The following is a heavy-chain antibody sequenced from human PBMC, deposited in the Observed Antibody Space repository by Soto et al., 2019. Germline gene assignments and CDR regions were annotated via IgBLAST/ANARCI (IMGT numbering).Heavy chain of an antibody. CDR1: GFTFSSYA. CDR2: ISGSGGST. J-gene: IGHJ3*01. CDR3: TKALYCSSNSCYSGGDSFHV. V-gene: IGHV3-23*01. Sequence: PGGSLRLSCAASGFTFSSYAMSWVRQAPGKGLEWVSAISGSGGSTYYADSVKGRFTISRDNSKNTLYLQMNSLRAEDTAVYFCTKALYCSSNSCYSGGDSFHVWGQGTMVTVSS. D-gene: IGHD2-2*01.